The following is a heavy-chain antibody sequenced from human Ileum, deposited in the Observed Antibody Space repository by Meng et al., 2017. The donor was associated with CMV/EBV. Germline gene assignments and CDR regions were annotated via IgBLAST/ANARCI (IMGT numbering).Heavy chain of an antibody. J-gene: IGHJ4*02. CDR1: GGSFSGYY. Sequence: QVQLEQWGARLFKPSGALSLACSVYGGSFSGYYLSWIRQFPGKGLEWMGEINHSGSTNYNPSLKSRVTISADTSKKWFSLKVSSVTAADTAVYYCAREAVGVENGDYADYWGQGILVTVSS. CDR3: AREAVGVENGDYADY. CDR2: INHSGST. D-gene: IGHD4-17*01. V-gene: IGHV4-34*01.